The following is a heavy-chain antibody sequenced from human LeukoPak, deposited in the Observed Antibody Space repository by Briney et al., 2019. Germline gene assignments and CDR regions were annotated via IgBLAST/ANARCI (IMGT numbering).Heavy chain of an antibody. CDR1: GFTFDDYA. V-gene: IGHV3-9*01. D-gene: IGHD6-19*01. CDR3: AKDMRSGWYSPLFDY. CDR2: ISWNSGSI. J-gene: IGHJ4*02. Sequence: GGSLRLSCAASGFTFDDYAMHWARHAPGKGLEWVSGISWNSGSIGYADSVKGRFTISRDNAKNSLSLQMNSLRAEDTALYYCAKDMRSGWYSPLFDYGGQGTLVTVSS.